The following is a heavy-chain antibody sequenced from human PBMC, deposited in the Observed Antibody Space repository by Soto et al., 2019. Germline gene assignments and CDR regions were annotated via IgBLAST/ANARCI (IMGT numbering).Heavy chain of an antibody. CDR1: GFTFSNAW. D-gene: IGHD3-16*01. CDR3: TTERYYDYIWGSHQAYFDY. Sequence: GGSLRLSCAASGFTFSNAWMSWVRQAPGKGLEWVGRIKSKTDGGTTDYAAPVKGRFTISRDDSKNTLYLQMNSLKTEDTAVYYCTTERYYDYIWGSHQAYFDYWGQGTLVTVSS. CDR2: IKSKTDGGTT. J-gene: IGHJ4*02. V-gene: IGHV3-15*01.